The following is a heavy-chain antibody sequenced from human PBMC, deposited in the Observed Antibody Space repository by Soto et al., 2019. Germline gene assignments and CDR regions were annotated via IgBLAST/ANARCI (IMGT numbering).Heavy chain of an antibody. J-gene: IGHJ6*02. CDR1: GDSVSSNSVA. CDR3: APSEDYADYYYGMDV. CDR2: TYYRSRWYN. D-gene: IGHD2-2*01. Sequence: SQTLSLTCVISGDSVSSNSVAWNWVRQSPSRGLEWLGRTYYRSRWYNDYAVSVRSRIAINPDTSKNHFSLQLNSVTPDDTAVYCCAPSEDYADYYYGMDVWGQGTTVTVSS. V-gene: IGHV6-1*01.